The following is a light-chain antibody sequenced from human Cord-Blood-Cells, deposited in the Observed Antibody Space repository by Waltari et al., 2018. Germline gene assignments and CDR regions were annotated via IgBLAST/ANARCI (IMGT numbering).Light chain of an antibody. J-gene: IGKJ1*01. Sequence: DIVMTQSPLSLLVTPGEPASISCRSSPSLLHSNGYNYLDWYLQKPGQSPQLLIYLGSNRASGVPDRFSGSGSGTDFTLKISRVEAEDVGVYYCMQALQTPRTFGQGTKVEIK. CDR2: LGS. V-gene: IGKV2-28*01. CDR1: PSLLHSNGYNY. CDR3: MQALQTPRT.